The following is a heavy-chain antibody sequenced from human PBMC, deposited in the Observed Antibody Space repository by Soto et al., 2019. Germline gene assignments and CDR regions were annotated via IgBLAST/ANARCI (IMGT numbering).Heavy chain of an antibody. D-gene: IGHD6-13*01. J-gene: IGHJ4*01. V-gene: IGHV1-8*01. CDR1: GYTFTSWD. CDR3: TASSWRGDGLDF. Sequence: ASVKVSCKASGYTFTSWDVYWVRQAAGQGLEWMGYMNPRSGNTGYEQKFQGRVTMTRDTSISTAYMELSSLTSDDTAVYYCTASSWRGDGLDFWGQGTPVTVSS. CDR2: MNPRSGNT.